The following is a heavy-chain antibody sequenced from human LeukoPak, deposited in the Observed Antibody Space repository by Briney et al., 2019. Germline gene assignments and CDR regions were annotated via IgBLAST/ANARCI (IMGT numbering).Heavy chain of an antibody. J-gene: IGHJ6*03. D-gene: IGHD6-19*01. CDR1: GFAFSNFA. Sequence: GGSLRLSCAAPGFAFSNFAMGWVRQSPGKGLEWLSTINGGGNTTFYSDSVKGRFTISRDNSKNTLYLHMDSLRPDDTATYYCTKELHVAVAVADYYYFYMDVWGTGTAVTVSS. CDR2: INGGGNTT. V-gene: IGHV3-23*01. CDR3: TKELHVAVAVADYYYFYMDV.